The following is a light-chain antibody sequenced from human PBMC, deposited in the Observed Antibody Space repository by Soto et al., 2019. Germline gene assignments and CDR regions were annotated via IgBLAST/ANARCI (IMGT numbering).Light chain of an antibody. J-gene: IGLJ1*01. CDR2: EVS. CDR3: SSYAGSNTYV. V-gene: IGLV2-8*01. CDR1: SSDVGDFNY. Sequence: QSVLTQPPSASGSPGQSVTISCTGTSSDVGDFNYVSWYQQHPGKAPKLMIYEVSKRPSGVPDRFSGSKSGNTASLTVSGLQAEDEADYCCSSYAGSNTYVFGSGTKVTVL.